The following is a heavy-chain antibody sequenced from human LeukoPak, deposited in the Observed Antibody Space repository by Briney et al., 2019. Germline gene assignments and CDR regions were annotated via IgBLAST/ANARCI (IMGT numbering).Heavy chain of an antibody. CDR3: ARNLNWNYDCFDP. Sequence: SETLSLTCAVYGGSFSGYYWSWIRQPPGKGLEWIGEINHSGSTNYNPSLKSRVTISVDTSKNQFSLKLSSVTAADTAVYYCARNLNWNYDCFDPWGQGALVTVSS. V-gene: IGHV4-34*01. J-gene: IGHJ5*02. CDR1: GGSFSGYY. CDR2: INHSGST. D-gene: IGHD1-7*01.